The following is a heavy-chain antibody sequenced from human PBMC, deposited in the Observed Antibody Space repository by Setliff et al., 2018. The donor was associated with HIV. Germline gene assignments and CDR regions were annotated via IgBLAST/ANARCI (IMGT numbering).Heavy chain of an antibody. J-gene: IGHJ6*03. CDR3: ARGQDLGATWTGYYYYYMDV. CDR2: IYYTGTS. CDR1: SGGYF. D-gene: IGHD1-26*01. Sequence: SGGYFWIWIRQVPGKGLEWIGSIYYTGTSYYSSSLKSRLTMSVATSKNQFSLKLTSGTAADTAVYYCARGQDLGATWTGYYYYYMDVWGKGTTVTVSS. V-gene: IGHV4-31*02.